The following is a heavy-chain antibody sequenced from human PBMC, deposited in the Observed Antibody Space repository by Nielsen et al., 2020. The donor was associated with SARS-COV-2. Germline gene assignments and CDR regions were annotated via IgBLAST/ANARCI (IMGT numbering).Heavy chain of an antibody. D-gene: IGHD4-17*01. CDR3: ARHNGDYVFDY. Sequence: SETLSLTCAVYGGSFSSYYWGWIRQPPGKGLEWIGSIYYSGSTYYNPSLKSRVTISVDTSKNQFSLKLSSVTAADTAVYYCARHNGDYVFDYWGQGTLVTVSS. CDR2: IYYSGST. CDR1: GGSFSSYY. J-gene: IGHJ4*02. V-gene: IGHV4-39*01.